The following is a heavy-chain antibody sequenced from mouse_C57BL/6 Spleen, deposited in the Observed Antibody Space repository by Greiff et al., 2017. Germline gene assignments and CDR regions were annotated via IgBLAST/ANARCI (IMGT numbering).Heavy chain of an antibody. CDR1: GYTFTSYW. Sequence: QVQLQQPGTELVKPGASVKLSCKASGYTFTSYWMHWVKQRPGQGLEWIGNINPSNGGTTSNEKFKSKATLTVDKSSSTAYMQLSSLTSEDSAVYYCASPYYGSHWYFDVWGTGTTVTVSS. CDR2: INPSNGGT. J-gene: IGHJ1*03. CDR3: ASPYYGSHWYFDV. V-gene: IGHV1-53*01. D-gene: IGHD1-1*01.